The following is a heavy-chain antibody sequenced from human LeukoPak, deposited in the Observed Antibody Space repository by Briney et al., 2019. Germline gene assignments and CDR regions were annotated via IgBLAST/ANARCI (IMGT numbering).Heavy chain of an antibody. CDR3: ARDLEYSSSSLGPGDY. J-gene: IGHJ4*02. CDR1: GYTFTSYD. Sequence: ASVTASCKASGYTFTSYDINWVRQATGQGLEWMGWMNPNSGNTGYAQKFQGRVTMTRNTSISTAYMELSSLRSEDTAVYYCARDLEYSSSSLGPGDYWGQGTLVTVSS. V-gene: IGHV1-8*01. CDR2: MNPNSGNT. D-gene: IGHD6-6*01.